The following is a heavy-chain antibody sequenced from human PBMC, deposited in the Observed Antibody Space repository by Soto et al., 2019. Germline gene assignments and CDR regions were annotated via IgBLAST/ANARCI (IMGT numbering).Heavy chain of an antibody. V-gene: IGHV1-18*01. CDR3: ARDFSSSPRDGKNWFDP. CDR1: GYTFTSYG. J-gene: IGHJ5*02. Sequence: ASVKVSCKASGYTFTSYGISWVRQAPGQGLEWMGWISAYNGNTNYAQKLQDRVTMTTDTSTSTAYMELRSLRSDDTAVYYCARDFSSSPRDGKNWFDPWGQGTLVTVSS. CDR2: ISAYNGNT. D-gene: IGHD6-13*01.